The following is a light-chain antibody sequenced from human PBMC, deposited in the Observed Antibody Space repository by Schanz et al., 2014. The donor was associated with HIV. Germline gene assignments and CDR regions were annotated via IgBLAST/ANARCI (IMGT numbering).Light chain of an antibody. J-gene: IGLJ2*01. V-gene: IGLV2-23*02. CDR3: CSYAHFTRTVV. Sequence: QSVLTQPASVSGSPGQSITISCTGTSSDVGNYNLVSWYQQHPGKAPKLMIYDVSQRPSGVPDRFSGSKSGNTASLTISGLQAEDEADYYCCSYAHFTRTVVFGGGTKLTVL. CDR2: DVS. CDR1: SSDVGNYNL.